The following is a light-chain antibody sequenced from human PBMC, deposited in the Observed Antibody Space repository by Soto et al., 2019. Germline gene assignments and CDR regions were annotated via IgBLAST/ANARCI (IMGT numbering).Light chain of an antibody. CDR3: QQSYGPPFT. CDR2: DAS. CDR1: QSISSQ. V-gene: IGKV1-39*01. Sequence: DIQMTQSPSSLSASIGDNVTVTCRASQSISSQLVWYQHKPGKAPKLLISDASNLHSWVPSRFSGSGSGTDFTLTIRSLQPEDFATYYCQQSYGPPFTFGPGTKVD. J-gene: IGKJ3*01.